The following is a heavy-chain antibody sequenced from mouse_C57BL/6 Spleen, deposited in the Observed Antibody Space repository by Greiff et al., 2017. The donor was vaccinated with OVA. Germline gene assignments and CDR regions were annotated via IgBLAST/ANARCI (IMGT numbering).Heavy chain of an antibody. CDR2: INPSNGGT. D-gene: IGHD2-5*01. J-gene: IGHJ2*01. V-gene: IGHV1-53*01. CDR3: ARVETYYSNYPFDY. Sequence: VQLQQSGTDLVKPGASVKLSCKASGYTFTSYWMHWVKQRPGQGLEWIGNINPSNGGTNYNEKFKSKATLTVDKSSSTAYMQLSSLTSEDSAVYYWARVETYYSNYPFDYWGQGTTLTVSS. CDR1: GYTFTSYW.